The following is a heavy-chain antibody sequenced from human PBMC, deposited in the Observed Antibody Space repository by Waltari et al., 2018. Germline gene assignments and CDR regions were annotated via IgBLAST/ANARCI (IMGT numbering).Heavy chain of an antibody. Sequence: QVQLVQSGAEVKKPGASVKVSCKASGYTFTGYYMHWVRQAPGQGLEWMGRINPNSGGTNYAQKFQGRVTMTRDTSISTAYMELSRLRSDDTAVYYCARDLTLLEWSLSNWFDPWGQGTLVTVSS. D-gene: IGHD3-3*01. J-gene: IGHJ5*02. V-gene: IGHV1-2*06. CDR2: INPNSGGT. CDR3: ARDLTLLEWSLSNWFDP. CDR1: GYTFTGYY.